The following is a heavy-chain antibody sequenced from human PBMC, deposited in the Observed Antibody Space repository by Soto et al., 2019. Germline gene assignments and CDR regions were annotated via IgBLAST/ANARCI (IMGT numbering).Heavy chain of an antibody. J-gene: IGHJ2*01. Sequence: QVQLQQWGAGPLRPLETLSLTCGVSGGSFSGYYWAWIRQSPGKGLEWIGEINERGSINYNPYLKSRVSISVDTSKNHYSLNLRSVTAADTAVYYCARESHDILTGPPWVWYFDLWGRGTLVTVSS. CDR3: ARESHDILTGPPWVWYFDL. CDR2: INERGSI. V-gene: IGHV4-34*01. CDR1: GGSFSGYY. D-gene: IGHD3-9*01.